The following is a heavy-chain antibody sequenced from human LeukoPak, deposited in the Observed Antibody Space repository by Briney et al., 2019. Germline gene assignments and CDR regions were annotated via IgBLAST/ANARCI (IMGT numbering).Heavy chain of an antibody. J-gene: IGHJ4*02. CDR1: GFTFSNYR. CDR3: AKGGATVIDY. D-gene: IGHD4-17*01. V-gene: IGHV3-74*01. CDR2: INSDGSST. Sequence: GGSLRLSCAASGFTFSNYRMHWVRQAPGKGLVWVSRINSDGSSTTSADSVKGRFTISRDNAKNTLYLQMNSLRAEDTAVYYCAKGGATVIDYWGQGTLVTISS.